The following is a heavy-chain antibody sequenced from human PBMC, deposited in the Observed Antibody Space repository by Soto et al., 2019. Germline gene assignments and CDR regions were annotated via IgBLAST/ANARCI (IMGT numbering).Heavy chain of an antibody. V-gene: IGHV3-48*02. CDR1: GFTFSSYS. D-gene: IGHD6-19*01. J-gene: IGHJ4*02. CDR2: ISSGSSTK. Sequence: PGGSLRLSCAASGFTFSSYSMNWVRQTPGKGLEWVSYISSGSSTKYYADSVRGRFTISRDNAKNSLYLQMNSLRDEDTAVYYCARRGIAVAGLDYWGQGTLVTVS. CDR3: ARRGIAVAGLDY.